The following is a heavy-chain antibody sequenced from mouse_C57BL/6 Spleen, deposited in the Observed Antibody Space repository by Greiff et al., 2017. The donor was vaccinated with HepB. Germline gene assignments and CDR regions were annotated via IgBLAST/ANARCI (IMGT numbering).Heavy chain of an antibody. CDR1: GYTFTSYW. Sequence: QVQLQQPGAELVKPGASVKLSCKASGYTFTSYWMQWVKQRPGQGLEWIGEIDPSESYTNYNQKFKGKATLTVDTSSSTAYMHLSSLTSEDSAVYYCARPFITTVVASYYYAMDYWGQGASVTVSS. V-gene: IGHV1-50*01. CDR2: IDPSESYT. D-gene: IGHD1-1*01. CDR3: ARPFITTVVASYYYAMDY. J-gene: IGHJ4*01.